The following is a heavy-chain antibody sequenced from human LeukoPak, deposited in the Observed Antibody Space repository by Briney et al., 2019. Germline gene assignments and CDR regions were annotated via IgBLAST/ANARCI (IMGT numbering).Heavy chain of an antibody. Sequence: GGSLRLSCAASGFTFTSHWISWVRQVPGRGLEWVGNTNQDGSEKNYVDSVKGRFTISRDNTKNTLYPQMNSLRAEDTALYSCARDVGRGWFDYWGQGTLVTVSS. CDR3: ARDVGRGWFDY. CDR1: GFTFTSHW. V-gene: IGHV3-7*01. CDR2: TNQDGSEK. J-gene: IGHJ4*02. D-gene: IGHD6-19*01.